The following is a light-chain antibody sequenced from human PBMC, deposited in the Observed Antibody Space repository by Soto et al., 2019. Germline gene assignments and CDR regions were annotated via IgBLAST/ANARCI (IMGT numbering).Light chain of an antibody. CDR1: SSDVGSSNG. Sequence: QSVLTQPPSVSGSPGQSVTSCCTGASSDVGSSNGVSWYQQPPGTAPKLMIYDVSNRPSGVPDRFSGSKSGNTASLTISGLQAEDEADYYCSSYTSSSTYVFGTGTKVTVL. CDR3: SSYTSSSTYV. CDR2: DVS. J-gene: IGLJ1*01. V-gene: IGLV2-18*02.